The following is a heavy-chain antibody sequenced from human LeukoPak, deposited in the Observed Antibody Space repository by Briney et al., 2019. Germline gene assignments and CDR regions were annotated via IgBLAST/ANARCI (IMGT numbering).Heavy chain of an antibody. J-gene: IGHJ5*02. Sequence: GGSLRLSCAASGFTLSSYSMNWVRQAPGKGLEWVSSISSSSSYIYYADSVKGRFTISRDNAKNSLYLQMNSLRAEDTAVYYCARDVLLWFGELFDWFDPWGQGTLVTVSS. CDR2: ISSSSSYI. CDR3: ARDVLLWFGELFDWFDP. D-gene: IGHD3-10*01. CDR1: GFTLSSYS. V-gene: IGHV3-21*01.